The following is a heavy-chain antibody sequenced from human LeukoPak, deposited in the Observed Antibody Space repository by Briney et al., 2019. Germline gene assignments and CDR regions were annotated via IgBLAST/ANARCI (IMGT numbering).Heavy chain of an antibody. V-gene: IGHV4-30-4*01. CDR1: GGSIGSGDYY. Sequence: SETLSLTCTVSGGSIGSGDYYWSWIRQPPGKGLEWIGYIYYSGSTYYNPSLKSRVTISVDTSKNQFSLKLSSVTAADMAVYYCARVLYPSKITGTTVDYWGQGTLVTVSS. CDR3: ARVLYPSKITGTTVDY. J-gene: IGHJ4*02. CDR2: IYYSGST. D-gene: IGHD1-7*01.